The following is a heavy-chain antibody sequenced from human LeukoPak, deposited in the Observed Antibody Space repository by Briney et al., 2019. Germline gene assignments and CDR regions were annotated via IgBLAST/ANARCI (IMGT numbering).Heavy chain of an antibody. Sequence: GGSLRLSCAASGFTVSSNYMSWVRQAPGKGLEWVSAISGSGGSTYYADSVKGRFTISRDNSKNTLYLQMNSLRAEDAAVYYCAKGQSIGYYGSGSLDYWGQGTLVTVSS. V-gene: IGHV3-23*01. CDR3: AKGQSIGYYGSGSLDY. D-gene: IGHD3-10*01. J-gene: IGHJ4*02. CDR1: GFTVSSNY. CDR2: ISGSGGST.